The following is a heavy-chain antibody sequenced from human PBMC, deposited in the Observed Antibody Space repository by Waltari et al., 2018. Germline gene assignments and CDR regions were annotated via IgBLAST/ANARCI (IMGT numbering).Heavy chain of an antibody. D-gene: IGHD6-13*01. J-gene: IGHJ3*02. CDR3: ARGWNGRYSRTNDAFDI. CDR2: INHSGST. Sequence: QVQLQQWGAGLLKPSETLSLTCPVYGGSFSGYYWIWIRQPPGKGLEWIGEINHSGSTNYNPSLKSRVTISVDTSKNQFSLKLSSVTAADTAVYYCARGWNGRYSRTNDAFDIWGQGTMVTVSS. CDR1: GGSFSGYY. V-gene: IGHV4-34*01.